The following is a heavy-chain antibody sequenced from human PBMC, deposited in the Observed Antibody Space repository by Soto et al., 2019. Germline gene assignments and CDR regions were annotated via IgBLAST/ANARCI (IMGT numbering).Heavy chain of an antibody. CDR1: GFTFSSYG. CDR2: ISHDGTNK. Sequence: QVQLVESGGGVVQPGRSLRLSCAASGFTFSSYGMHWVRQAPGKGLEWVAVISHDGTNKYYSDSVKGRFTISRDDSKSTMYLHMNSLRTDDTAVYYCAKDPQDWLRSDFDYWGQGTLVTVSS. V-gene: IGHV3-30*18. CDR3: AKDPQDWLRSDFDY. D-gene: IGHD5-12*01. J-gene: IGHJ4*02.